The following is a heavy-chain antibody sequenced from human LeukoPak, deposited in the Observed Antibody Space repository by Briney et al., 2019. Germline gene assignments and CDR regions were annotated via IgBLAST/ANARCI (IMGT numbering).Heavy chain of an antibody. V-gene: IGHV3-74*01. Sequence: GGSLRLSSVASGFSLSGYWMYWVRQAPGKGLMYISRNNGDGSTTNYADSVKGRFTISRDNAKNTVYLEMNSLSVEDTATYYCIRDFRSADLWGQGTLVTVTS. CDR3: IRDFRSADL. CDR2: NNGDGSTT. J-gene: IGHJ5*02. CDR1: GFSLSGYW.